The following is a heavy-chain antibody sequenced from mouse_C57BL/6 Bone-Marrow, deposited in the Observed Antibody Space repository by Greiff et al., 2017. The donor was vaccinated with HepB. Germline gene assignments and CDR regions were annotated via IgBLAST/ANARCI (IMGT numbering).Heavy chain of an antibody. V-gene: IGHV14-4*01. Sequence: EVQLQQSGAELVRPGASVKLSCTASGFNIKDDYMHWVKQRPEQGLEWIGWIDPENGDTEYASKFQGKATITADTSSNTAYLQLSSLTSEDTAVYYCTTRTGIYWGQGTSVTVSS. CDR2: IDPENGDT. CDR3: TTRTGIY. D-gene: IGHD4-1*01. J-gene: IGHJ4*01. CDR1: GFNIKDDY.